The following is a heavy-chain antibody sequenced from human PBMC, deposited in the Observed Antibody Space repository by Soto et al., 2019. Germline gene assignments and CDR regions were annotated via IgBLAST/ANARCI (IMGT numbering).Heavy chain of an antibody. CDR3: ARVASVYYYGMDV. Sequence: SETLSLTCAVSGGSISSGGYSWSWIRQPPGKGLEWIGYTYHSGSTYYNLSLKSRVTISVDRSKNQFSLKLSSVTAADTAVYYCARVASVYYYGMDVWGQGTTVTVSS. V-gene: IGHV4-30-2*01. CDR2: TYHSGST. CDR1: GGSISSGGYS. J-gene: IGHJ6*02.